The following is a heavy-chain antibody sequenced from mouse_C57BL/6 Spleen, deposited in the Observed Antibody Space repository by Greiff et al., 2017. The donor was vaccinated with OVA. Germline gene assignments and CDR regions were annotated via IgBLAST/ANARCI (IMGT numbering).Heavy chain of an antibody. V-gene: IGHV1-4*01. Sequence: QVQLQQSGAELARPGASVKMSCKASGYTFTSYTMHWVKQRPGQGLEWIGYINPSSGYTKYNQKFKDKATLTADKSSSTAYMQLSSLTSEDSAVYYCARSTYYYGSSYEAMDYWGQGTSVTVSS. CDR1: GYTFTSYT. D-gene: IGHD1-1*01. J-gene: IGHJ4*01. CDR2: INPSSGYT. CDR3: ARSTYYYGSSYEAMDY.